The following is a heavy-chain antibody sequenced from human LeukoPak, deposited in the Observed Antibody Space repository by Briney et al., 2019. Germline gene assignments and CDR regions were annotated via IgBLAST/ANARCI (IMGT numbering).Heavy chain of an antibody. CDR3: GREGDSSGYYYTLLDY. Sequence: PSETLSLTCAVYGGSFSGYYWSWIRQPPGKGLEWIGEINHSGSTNYNPSLKSRVTISVDTSKNQFSLKLSSVTAADTAVYYCGREGDSSGYYYTLLDYWGQGTLVTVSS. CDR2: INHSGST. V-gene: IGHV4-34*01. D-gene: IGHD3-22*01. CDR1: GGSFSGYY. J-gene: IGHJ4*02.